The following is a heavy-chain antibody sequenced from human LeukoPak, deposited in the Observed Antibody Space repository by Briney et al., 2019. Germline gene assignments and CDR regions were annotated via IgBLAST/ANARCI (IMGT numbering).Heavy chain of an antibody. CDR1: GFTFSSYD. D-gene: IGHD2-2*03. CDR2: ISSNGGST. V-gene: IGHV3-64D*06. Sequence: GGSLRLSCSASGFTFSSYDMHWVRQAPGKGLEYVSAISSNGGSTYYADSVKGRFTISRDNSKNTLYLQMSSLRAEDTAVYYCVKDGYCSSTSCSYWYFDLWGRGTLVTVSS. J-gene: IGHJ2*01. CDR3: VKDGYCSSTSCSYWYFDL.